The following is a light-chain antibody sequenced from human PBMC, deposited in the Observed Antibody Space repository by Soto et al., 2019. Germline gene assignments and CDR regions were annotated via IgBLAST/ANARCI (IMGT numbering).Light chain of an antibody. CDR3: SSYTTSSTLV. CDR1: SSDVGGYNF. Sequence: QSALTQPASVFGSPGQSITISCTGTSSDVGGYNFVSWYQQHPGKAPKLMIYEVSSRPSGVSNRFSGFKSGNTASLTISGLQPEDEADYCCSSYTTSSTLVFGTGTKLTVL. V-gene: IGLV2-14*03. CDR2: EVS. J-gene: IGLJ1*01.